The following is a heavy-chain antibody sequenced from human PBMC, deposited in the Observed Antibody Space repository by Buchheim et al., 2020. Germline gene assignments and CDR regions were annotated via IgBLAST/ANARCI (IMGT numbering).Heavy chain of an antibody. Sequence: QVQLQESGPGLVKPSETLSLTCTVSGGSISSYYWSWIRQPPGKGLEWIGYIYYSGSTNYNPSLKSRVTISVDTSKNQFSLKLSSATAADTAVYYCAGRRDYGDYVGRLDYWGQGTL. CDR2: IYYSGST. CDR1: GGSISSYY. D-gene: IGHD4-17*01. J-gene: IGHJ4*02. V-gene: IGHV4-59*01. CDR3: AGRRDYGDYVGRLDY.